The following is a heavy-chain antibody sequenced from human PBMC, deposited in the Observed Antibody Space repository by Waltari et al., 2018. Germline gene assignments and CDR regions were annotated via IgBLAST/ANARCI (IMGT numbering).Heavy chain of an antibody. J-gene: IGHJ4*02. CDR3: ARDIVVVVAARRYFDY. Sequence: QVQLQQWGAGLLKPSETLSLTCAVYGGSFSGYYWSWIRQPPGKGLEWIGEINHSGSTNDNPSLKSRVTISVDTSKNQFSLKLSSVTAADTAVYYCARDIVVVVAARRYFDYWGQGTLVTVSS. CDR1: GGSFSGYY. CDR2: INHSGST. D-gene: IGHD2-15*01. V-gene: IGHV4-34*01.